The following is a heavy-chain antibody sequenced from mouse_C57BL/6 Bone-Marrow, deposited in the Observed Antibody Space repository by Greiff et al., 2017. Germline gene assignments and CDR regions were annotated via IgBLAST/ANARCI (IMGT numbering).Heavy chain of an antibody. V-gene: IGHV1-55*01. CDR2: IYPGSGST. CDR1: GYTFTSYW. CDR3: AILLLRFYYAMDY. D-gene: IGHD1-1*01. J-gene: IGHJ4*01. Sequence: QVTLKESGAELVKPGASVKMSCKASGYTFTSYWITWVKQRPGQGLEWIGDIYPGSGSTNYNEKFKSKATLTVDTSSSTAYMQLSSLTSEDSAVYYCAILLLRFYYAMDYWGQGTSVTVSS.